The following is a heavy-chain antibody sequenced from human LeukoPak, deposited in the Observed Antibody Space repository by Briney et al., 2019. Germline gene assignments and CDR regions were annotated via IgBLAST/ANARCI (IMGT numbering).Heavy chain of an antibody. Sequence: GASVKVSCKASGYTFTGYYMQWVRQAPGQGLEWMGWISAYNGNTNYAQKLQGRVTMTTDTSTSTAYMELRSLRSDDTAVYYCARYDPDYGGNSAFDYWGQGTLVTVSS. CDR3: ARYDPDYGGNSAFDY. D-gene: IGHD4-23*01. CDR2: ISAYNGNT. CDR1: GYTFTGYY. V-gene: IGHV1-18*04. J-gene: IGHJ4*02.